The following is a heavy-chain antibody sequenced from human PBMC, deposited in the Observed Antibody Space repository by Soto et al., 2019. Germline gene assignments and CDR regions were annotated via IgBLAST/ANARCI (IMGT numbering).Heavy chain of an antibody. Sequence: GGSLRLSCAASGFTFSDHYMDWVRQAPGKGLEWVGRTRNKANSYTTEYAASVKGRFTISGDDSKNSLYLQMDSLKTEDTAVYFCAREVYCGSDSCYSIGYFDYWGQGTLVTVSS. V-gene: IGHV3-72*01. CDR2: TRNKANSYTT. J-gene: IGHJ4*02. D-gene: IGHD2-15*01. CDR3: AREVYCGSDSCYSIGYFDY. CDR1: GFTFSDHY.